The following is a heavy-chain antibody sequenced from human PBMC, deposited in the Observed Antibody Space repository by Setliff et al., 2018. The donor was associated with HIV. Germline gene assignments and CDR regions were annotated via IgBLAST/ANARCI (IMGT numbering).Heavy chain of an antibody. CDR2: IKEDGSEK. D-gene: IGHD3-10*01. CDR1: GFTFSSYW. J-gene: IGHJ3*01. CDR3: VRDGPPRGAFDV. V-gene: IGHV3-7*03. Sequence: TGGSLRLSCAASGFTFSSYWMSWVRQAPGKGLEWVANIKEDGSEKYHVDSVKGRFTISRDNAKNSLYLQMNSLRAEDTAVYYCVRDGPPRGAFDVWGQGTLVTVSS.